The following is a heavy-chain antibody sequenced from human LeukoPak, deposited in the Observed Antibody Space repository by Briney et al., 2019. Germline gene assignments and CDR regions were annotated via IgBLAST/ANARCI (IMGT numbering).Heavy chain of an antibody. Sequence: RGGSLRLSCAASGFTFSSYAMSWVRQAPGKGLEWASAISGSGGSTYYADSVKGRVTISRDNSKKPMYLQMNSLRAEDTAVYYCAKALLTGYCSSTSCYAPGAFEISGQGTMVTASS. CDR3: AKALLTGYCSSTSCYAPGAFEI. V-gene: IGHV3-23*01. CDR1: GFTFSSYA. J-gene: IGHJ3*02. CDR2: ISGSGGST. D-gene: IGHD2-2*01.